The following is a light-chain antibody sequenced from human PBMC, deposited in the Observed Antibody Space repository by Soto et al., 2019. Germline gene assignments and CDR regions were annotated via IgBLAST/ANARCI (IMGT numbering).Light chain of an antibody. CDR3: QQFNAYPLT. J-gene: IGKJ4*01. CDR2: GAC. Sequence: DLQLTQSPSFLSASVGDRVTISCRASQGISDYLAWYQQKPGKAPKLLIYGACTLQSGVPSRISGSASGTEFTHTNSSLQPEDFATYFCQQFNAYPLTFGGGTKLEIK. CDR1: QGISDY. V-gene: IGKV1-9*01.